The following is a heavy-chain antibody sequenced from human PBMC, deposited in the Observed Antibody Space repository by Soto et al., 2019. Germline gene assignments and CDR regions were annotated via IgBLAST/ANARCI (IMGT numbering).Heavy chain of an antibody. D-gene: IGHD4-17*01. Sequence: ESGGGLVKPGGSLRLSCAASGFTFSSYSMNWVRQAPGKGLEWVSSISSSSSYIYYADSVKGRFTISRDNAKNSLYLQMNSLRAEDTAVYYCARGTYGDYERHFDYWGQGTLVTVSS. CDR1: GFTFSSYS. CDR3: ARGTYGDYERHFDY. CDR2: ISSSSSYI. J-gene: IGHJ4*02. V-gene: IGHV3-21*01.